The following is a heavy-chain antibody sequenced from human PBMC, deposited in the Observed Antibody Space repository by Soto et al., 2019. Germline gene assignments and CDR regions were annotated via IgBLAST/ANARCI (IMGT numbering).Heavy chain of an antibody. CDR1: GYNFANYW. V-gene: IGHV5-51*01. CDR3: AGHVLPCTASTCYGIDV. CDR2: IYPGDSNT. Sequence: PGESLKISCRGSGYNFANYWIGWVRQMPGKGLEWMGIIYPGDSNTRYSPSFQGQVTISADKSVSAAYLQWNSLNASDTAMYYCAGHVLPCTASTCYGIDVWGQGTTVTVSS. J-gene: IGHJ6*02.